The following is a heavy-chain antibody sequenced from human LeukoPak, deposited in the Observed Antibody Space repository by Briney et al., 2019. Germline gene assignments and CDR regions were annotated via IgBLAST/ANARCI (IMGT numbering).Heavy chain of an antibody. CDR2: IYYSGST. V-gene: IGHV4-39*01. D-gene: IGHD4-23*01. CDR3: ARSTVMTTVVTPGGAFDI. CDR1: GGSIRSSYYY. Sequence: PSETLSLTCTVSGGSIRSSYYYWGWIRQPPGKGLEWIGSIYYSGSTYYSPSLKSRVTISVDTSKNQFSLKLSSVTAADTAVYYCARSTVMTTVVTPGGAFDIWGQGTMVTVSS. J-gene: IGHJ3*02.